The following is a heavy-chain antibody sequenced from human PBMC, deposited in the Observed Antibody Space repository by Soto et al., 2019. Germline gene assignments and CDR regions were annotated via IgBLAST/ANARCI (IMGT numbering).Heavy chain of an antibody. J-gene: IGHJ6*02. CDR3: TTGTTVTFYGMDV. Sequence: PGGSPRLSCAASGFTFSNAWMSWVRQAPGKGLEWVGHIKSKTDGGTTDYAAPVKGRFTISRDDSKNTLYLQMNSLKTEDTAVYYCTTGTTVTFYGMDVWGQGTTVTVSS. D-gene: IGHD4-17*01. V-gene: IGHV3-15*01. CDR2: IKSKTDGGTT. CDR1: GFTFSNAW.